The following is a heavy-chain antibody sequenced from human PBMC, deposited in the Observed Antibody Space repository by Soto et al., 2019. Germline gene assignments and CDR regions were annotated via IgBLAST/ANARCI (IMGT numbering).Heavy chain of an antibody. CDR3: ARDSVSSSRTAGMDA. CDR2: ISAYNGNT. CDR1: GYTFTSYG. Sequence: ASVKVSCKASGYTFTSYGISWVRQAPGQGLEWMGWISAYNGNTNYAQKLQGRVTMTTXTXXSXXXMXLXXLRSDDTAEYYCARDSVSSSRTAGMDAWGLGTTVT. D-gene: IGHD6-13*01. J-gene: IGHJ6*02. V-gene: IGHV1-18*01.